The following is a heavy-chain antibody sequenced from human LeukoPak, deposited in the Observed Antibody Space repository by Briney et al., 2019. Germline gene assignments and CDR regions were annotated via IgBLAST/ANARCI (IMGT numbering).Heavy chain of an antibody. CDR3: ARVMGNYASDY. J-gene: IGHJ4*02. D-gene: IGHD1-7*01. Sequence: NPGGSLRLSCAASGFSFSDYYMSWIRQAPGQGLEWVSYISSSGDTMSYADSVKGRFTISRDNAKNSLYLQMSSRRAEDAAIYYCARVMGNYASDYWGQGALVTVSS. CDR1: GFSFSDYY. CDR2: ISSSGDTM. V-gene: IGHV3-11*04.